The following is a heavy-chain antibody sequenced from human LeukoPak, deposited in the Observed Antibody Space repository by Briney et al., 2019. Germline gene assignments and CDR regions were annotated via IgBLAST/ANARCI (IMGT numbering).Heavy chain of an antibody. CDR3: ARIPPGSSTSLGAFDI. CDR2: IYYSGST. J-gene: IGHJ3*02. Sequence: PSETLSLTCTVSGGSISSGGYYWSWIRQHPGKGLEWIGYIYYSGSTYYNPSLKSRVTISVDTSKNQFSLKLSSVTAADTAVYYCARIPPGSSTSLGAFDIWGQGTMVTVSS. D-gene: IGHD2-2*01. V-gene: IGHV4-31*03. CDR1: GGSISSGGYY.